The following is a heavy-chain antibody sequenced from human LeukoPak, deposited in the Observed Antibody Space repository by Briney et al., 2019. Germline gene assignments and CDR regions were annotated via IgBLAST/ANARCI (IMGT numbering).Heavy chain of an antibody. D-gene: IGHD2-21*02. CDR3: ASGSLVVVTAMGFDY. J-gene: IGHJ4*02. CDR2: IYYSGST. Sequence: PSQTLSLTCTVSGGSISSGGYYWSWIRQHPGKGPEWIGYIYYSGSTYYNPSLKSRVTISVDTSKNQFSLKLSSVTAADTAVYYCASGSLVVVTAMGFDYWGQGTLVTVSS. CDR1: GGSISSGGYY. V-gene: IGHV4-31*03.